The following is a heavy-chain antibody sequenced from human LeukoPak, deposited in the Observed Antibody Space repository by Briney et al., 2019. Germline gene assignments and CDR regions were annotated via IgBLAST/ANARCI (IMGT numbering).Heavy chain of an antibody. D-gene: IGHD3-16*01. CDR3: ASPFTGKVDY. V-gene: IGHV4-59*12. CDR2: FYYSGST. J-gene: IGHJ4*02. Sequence: SETLSLTCTVSGGSISSYYWSWIRQPPGKGLEWIGYFYYSGSTNYNPSLKSRVTISVDTSKNQFSLKLSSVTAADTAVYYCASPFTGKVDYWGQGTLVTVSS. CDR1: GGSISSYY.